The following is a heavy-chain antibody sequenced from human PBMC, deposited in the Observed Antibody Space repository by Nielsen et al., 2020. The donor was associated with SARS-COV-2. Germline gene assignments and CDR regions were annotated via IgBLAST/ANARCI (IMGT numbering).Heavy chain of an antibody. Sequence: GESLKISCAASGFTFSSYAMHWVRQAPGKGLEWVAVISYDGSNKYYADSVKGRFTISRDNFKNTLYLQMNSLRAEDTAVYYCARDPEVGATTGAAFDIWGQGTMVTVSS. CDR1: GFTFSSYA. V-gene: IGHV3-30*04. CDR2: ISYDGSNK. J-gene: IGHJ3*02. CDR3: ARDPEVGATTGAAFDI. D-gene: IGHD1-26*01.